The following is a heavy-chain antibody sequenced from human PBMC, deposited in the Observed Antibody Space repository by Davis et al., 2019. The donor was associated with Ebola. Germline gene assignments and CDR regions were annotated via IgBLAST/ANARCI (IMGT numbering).Heavy chain of an antibody. CDR2: IYYSGST. D-gene: IGHD3-16*02. CDR3: ARIIMITFGGVIAR. Sequence: SETLSLTCTVSGGSISSSSYYWGWIRQPPGKGLEWIGSIYYSGSTYYNPSLKSRVTISVDTSKNQFSLKLSSVTAADTAVYYCARIIMITFGGVIARWGQGTMVTVSS. CDR1: GGSISSSSYY. V-gene: IGHV4-39*01. J-gene: IGHJ3*01.